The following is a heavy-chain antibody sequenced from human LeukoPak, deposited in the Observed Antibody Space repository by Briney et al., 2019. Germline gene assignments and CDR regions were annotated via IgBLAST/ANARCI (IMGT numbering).Heavy chain of an antibody. Sequence: PSETLSLTCAVYGGSFSGYYWSWIRQPPGKGLEWIGEINHSGSTNYNPSLKSRVTISVDTSKNQFSLKLSSVTAADTAVYYCARLGELEQWLVHGYYYYYYKDVWGKGTTVTISS. CDR2: INHSGST. V-gene: IGHV4-34*01. CDR1: GGSFSGYY. J-gene: IGHJ6*03. CDR3: ARLGELEQWLVHGYYYYYYKDV. D-gene: IGHD6-19*01.